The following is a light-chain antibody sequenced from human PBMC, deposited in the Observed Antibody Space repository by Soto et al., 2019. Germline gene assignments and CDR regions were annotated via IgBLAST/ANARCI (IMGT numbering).Light chain of an antibody. J-gene: IGLJ1*01. V-gene: IGLV2-14*01. CDR2: EVT. Sequence: QSALTQPASVSGSPGQSITISCNGTSSDVGGYNYVCWYKQHPGKAPQLMIYEVTNRPSGVSDRFSGSKSGNTASLTISGLQAEDEADYYCSSYTSSSTLYVFGTGTKLTVL. CDR1: SSDVGGYNY. CDR3: SSYTSSSTLYV.